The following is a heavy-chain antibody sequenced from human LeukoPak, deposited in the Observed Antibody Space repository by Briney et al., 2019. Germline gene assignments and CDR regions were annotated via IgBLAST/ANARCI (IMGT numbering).Heavy chain of an antibody. V-gene: IGHV3-23*01. D-gene: IGHD3-9*01. CDR1: GFTFNNYA. J-gene: IGHJ1*01. CDR2: ISGSGGST. Sequence: PGGSLRLSCAASGFTFNNYALSWVRQAPGKGLEWVSAISGSGGSTYYADSVKGRFTISRDNSKNTLYLQMSSLRAEETAVYYCAKEYFAWLTPFQHWGQGTLVTVSS. CDR3: AKEYFAWLTPFQH.